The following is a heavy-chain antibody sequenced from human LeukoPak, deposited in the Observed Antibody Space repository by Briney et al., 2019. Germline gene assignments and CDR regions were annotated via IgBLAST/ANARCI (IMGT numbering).Heavy chain of an antibody. CDR1: GFTFSDYY. D-gene: IGHD3-22*01. Sequence: GGSLRLSCAASGFTFSDYYMSWIRQAPGKGLEWISYITNNNGAMFYAGSLEGRFTIFRDNAKNSLYLQMNSLRPDDTAVYYCARALADNRGYYLGFDYWGQGTLVTVSS. V-gene: IGHV3-11*04. J-gene: IGHJ4*02. CDR2: ITNNNGAM. CDR3: ARALADNRGYYLGFDY.